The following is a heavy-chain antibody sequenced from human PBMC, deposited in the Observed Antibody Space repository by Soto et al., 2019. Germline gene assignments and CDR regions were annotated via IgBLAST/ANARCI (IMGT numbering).Heavy chain of an antibody. CDR2: ITANGDST. V-gene: IGHV3-23*01. D-gene: IGHD1-1*01. J-gene: IGHJ4*02. Sequence: EVQLLESGGGLVQPGGSLRLSCAASGFTFSGYAMSWVRQAPGKGLEWVSSITANGDSTYYADFVKCRFTISRDNSKHTLFLQLNILGVDDTAVYFYVEPGAYWTRWGQGTLVTVSS. CDR3: VEPGAYWTR. CDR1: GFTFSGYA.